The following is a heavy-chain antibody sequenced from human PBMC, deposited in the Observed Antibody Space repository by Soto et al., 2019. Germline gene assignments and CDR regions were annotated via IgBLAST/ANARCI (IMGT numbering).Heavy chain of an antibody. CDR3: ARDGVVGAFGYYFDY. J-gene: IGHJ4*02. V-gene: IGHV3-30-3*01. D-gene: IGHD1-26*01. CDR1: GFTFSSYA. Sequence: ESGGGVVQPGRSLRLSCAASGFTFSSYAMHWVRQAPGKGLEWVAVISYDGSNKYYADSVKGRFTISRDNSKNTLYLQMNSLRAEDTAVYYCARDGVVGAFGYYFDYWGQGTLVTVSS. CDR2: ISYDGSNK.